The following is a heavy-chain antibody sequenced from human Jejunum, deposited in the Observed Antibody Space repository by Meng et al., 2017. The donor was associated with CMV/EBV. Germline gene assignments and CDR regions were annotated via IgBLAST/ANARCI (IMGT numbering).Heavy chain of an antibody. V-gene: IGHV4-34*01. CDR2: ITHSGST. J-gene: IGHJ4*02. D-gene: IGHD1-26*01. CDR3: APGFRSWSGSYSS. CDR1: GAPFSGY. Sequence: QVHLQQGGAGLLKPSETLSLTCGVYGAPFSGYWSWVRQPPGKGLEWIGEITHSGSTNYNVSLKSRVTISIDTSKNQFSLKLSSVTATDTAVYYCAPGFRSWSGSYSSWGRGTLVTVSS.